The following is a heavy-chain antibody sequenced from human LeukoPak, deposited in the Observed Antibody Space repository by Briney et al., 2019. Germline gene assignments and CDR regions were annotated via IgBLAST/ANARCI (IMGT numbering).Heavy chain of an antibody. V-gene: IGHV1-2*02. CDR3: ARADRLHGGPYLIVP. D-gene: IGHD2-21*01. J-gene: IGHJ5*02. Sequence: GASVKVSCKTYGYSFTDYYMHWVRQAPGQGLEWMGWINPNSGGTSSAQKFQGRVTMTRDTSITTVYMEVSWLTSDDTAIYYCARADRLHGGPYLIVPWGQGTLVTVSS. CDR2: INPNSGGT. CDR1: GYSFTDYY.